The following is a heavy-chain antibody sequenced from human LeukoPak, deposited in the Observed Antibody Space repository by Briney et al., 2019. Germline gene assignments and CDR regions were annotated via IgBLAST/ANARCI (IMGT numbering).Heavy chain of an antibody. CDR1: GFTLSNAW. Sequence: GGSLRLSCAASGFTLSNAWMNWVRQAPGQGLEWVSTITSSGYNTYYADSVKGRFTISRDNSKNTLYLQIHSLRAEDTAIYYCARDRFCSGANCYSHFDSWGQGILVTVSS. V-gene: IGHV3-23*01. J-gene: IGHJ4*02. D-gene: IGHD2-15*01. CDR2: ITSSGYNT. CDR3: ARDRFCSGANCYSHFDS.